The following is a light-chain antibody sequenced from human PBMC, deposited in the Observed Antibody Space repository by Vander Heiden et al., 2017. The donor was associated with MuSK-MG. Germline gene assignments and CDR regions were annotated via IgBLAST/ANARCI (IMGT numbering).Light chain of an antibody. CDR3: LGYDTTPLT. Sequence: DIVMTQSPDSLAVSLGERATINCKSSQSVLYSSNNKNYLAWYQQKPGQPPKLLIYWVSTRESGVPDRLTGSPSGTDFTLTIRSLLAEHVAVYFCLGYDTTPLTSGGGIKVELK. J-gene: IGKJ4*01. CDR1: QSVLYSSNNKNY. V-gene: IGKV4-1*01. CDR2: WVS.